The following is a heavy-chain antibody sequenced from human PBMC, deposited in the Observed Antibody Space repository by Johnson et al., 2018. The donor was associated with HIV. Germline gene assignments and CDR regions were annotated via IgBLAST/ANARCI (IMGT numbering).Heavy chain of an antibody. CDR2: TPGGDGGT. CDR3: VRGWHTSGRCDVFDI. CDR1: GFKYAAS. J-gene: IGHJ3*02. V-gene: IGHV3-23*04. D-gene: IGHD6-19*01. Sequence: VPLVESGGGLVQPGGSLRVSCSASGFKYAASGLAFSNYAVKWVSHTPGGDGGTSFADSVKGRFTISRDNSDNFLYLYMNRLRTDDTAVYYCVRGWHTSGRCDVFDIWGQGTTVIVSS.